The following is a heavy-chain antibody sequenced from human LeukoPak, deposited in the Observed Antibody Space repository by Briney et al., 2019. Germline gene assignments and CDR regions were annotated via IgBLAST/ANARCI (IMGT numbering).Heavy chain of an antibody. J-gene: IGHJ4*02. Sequence: GASVKVSCKASGYTFTGYYMHWVRQAPGQGLEWMGWINPNSGGTNYAQKFQGRVTMTRDTSISTAYMELSRLRSDDTAVYYCARGGRYFDWLLPPYFDYWGQGTLVTVSS. CDR3: ARGGRYFDWLLPPYFDY. CDR2: INPNSGGT. D-gene: IGHD3-9*01. V-gene: IGHV1-2*02. CDR1: GYTFTGYY.